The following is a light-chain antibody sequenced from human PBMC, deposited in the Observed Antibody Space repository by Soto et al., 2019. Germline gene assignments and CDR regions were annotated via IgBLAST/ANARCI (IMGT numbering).Light chain of an antibody. CDR3: QQYSHWRT. CDR1: QSIVSG. J-gene: IGKJ1*01. Sequence: EIMMTQSPANVSVFPGERATLSCMASQSIVSGLAWYQQKPGHVPRLLIYGASNRAPGVPARFSGSGSQTEFTLTNISLQSDDVGCYYCQQYSHWRTFGPGPKVEIK. CDR2: GAS. V-gene: IGKV3-15*01.